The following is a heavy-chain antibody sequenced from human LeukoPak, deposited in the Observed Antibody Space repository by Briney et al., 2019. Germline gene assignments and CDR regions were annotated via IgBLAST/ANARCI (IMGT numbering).Heavy chain of an antibody. CDR1: GFTFSGSA. V-gene: IGHV3-73*01. D-gene: IGHD3-22*01. Sequence: AGGSLKLSCAASGFTFSGSAVHWVRQASGKGLEWVGRIRSKVNSYATAFAASVKGRFTISRDDSKNTAYLQMNSLKTEDTAVYYCTRNAPDNSGYPHWGQGTLVTVSS. J-gene: IGHJ4*02. CDR3: TRNAPDNSGYPH. CDR2: IRSKVNSYAT.